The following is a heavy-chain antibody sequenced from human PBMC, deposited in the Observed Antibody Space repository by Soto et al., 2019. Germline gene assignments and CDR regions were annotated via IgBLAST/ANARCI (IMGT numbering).Heavy chain of an antibody. CDR3: ASYGSGIYY. CDR2: IYYSGST. V-gene: IGHV4-59*08. CDR1: GGSISGYY. D-gene: IGHD3-10*01. J-gene: IGHJ4*02. Sequence: SETLSLPCTVAGGSISGYYWSWIRQPPGKGLEWIGYIYYSGSTNYNPSLKGRVTISVDPSKNQFSLKLSSVTAADTAVYYCASYGSGIYYWGQGTLVTVSS.